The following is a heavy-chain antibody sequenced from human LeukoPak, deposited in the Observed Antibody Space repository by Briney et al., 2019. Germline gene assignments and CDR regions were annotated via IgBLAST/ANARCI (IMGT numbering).Heavy chain of an antibody. CDR3: ARYSGSYYSLNYYYGMDV. CDR2: ISSSSSSYI. J-gene: IGHJ6*02. D-gene: IGHD1-26*01. CDR1: GFTFSSYS. Sequence: GGSLRLSCAASGFTFSSYSMNWVRQAPGKGLEWVSSISSSSSSYIYYADSVKGRFTISRDNAKNSLYLQMNSLRAEDTAVYYCARYSGSYYSLNYYYGMDVWGQGTTVTVSS. V-gene: IGHV3-21*01.